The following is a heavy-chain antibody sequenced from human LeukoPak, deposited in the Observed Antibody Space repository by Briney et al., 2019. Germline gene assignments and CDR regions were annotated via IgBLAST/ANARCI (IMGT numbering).Heavy chain of an antibody. CDR2: FDPEDGET. CDR3: ATRKQWLVRGAFDI. V-gene: IGHV1-24*01. Sequence: ASVKVSCKVSGYTLTELSMHWVRQAPGKGLEWMGGFDPEDGETIYAQKFQGRVTMTEDTSTDTAYMELSSLRSEDTAVYYCATRKQWLVRGAFDIWGQGTMVTDSS. J-gene: IGHJ3*02. D-gene: IGHD6-19*01. CDR1: GYTLTELS.